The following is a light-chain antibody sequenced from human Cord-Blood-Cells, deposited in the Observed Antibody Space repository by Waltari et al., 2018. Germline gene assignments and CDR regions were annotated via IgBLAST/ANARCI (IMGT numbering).Light chain of an antibody. V-gene: IGKV3-20*01. CDR3: QQYGSSPLT. J-gene: IGKJ4*01. CDR1: QSVSSSY. CDR2: GAS. Sequence: ELVLTPSPGTLSLSTGERATLSCRASQSVSSSYLAWYQQKPGQAPRLLIYGASSRATGIPDRFSGSGSGTDFTLTISRLEPEDFAVYYCQQYGSSPLTFGGGTKVEIK.